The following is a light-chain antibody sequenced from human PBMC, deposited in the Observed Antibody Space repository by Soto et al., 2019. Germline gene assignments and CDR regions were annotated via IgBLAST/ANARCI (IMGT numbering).Light chain of an antibody. V-gene: IGKV1-17*01. Sequence: DIQMTQSPSSLSASVGDRVTITCRASQGINSDLGWYQQKPGKAPKGLVYAASRLQSGVPSRLSGSGSGTECTLTISSLQPEDFATYFSLQRNSNPLTVGGGTKVEIK. CDR1: QGINSD. CDR2: AAS. CDR3: LQRNSNPLT. J-gene: IGKJ4*01.